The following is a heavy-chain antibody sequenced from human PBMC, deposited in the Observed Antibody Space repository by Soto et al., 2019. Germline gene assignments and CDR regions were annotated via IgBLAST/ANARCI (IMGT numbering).Heavy chain of an antibody. Sequence: GGSLRLSCAASGFSFRSFAMAWVRQAPGKGLEWVSTIDKSGGGTFYADSVKGRFTISRDNSGSTLFLEMNSLRAEDTAIYYCGKEPEVPGRGLDYWGQGTPVTVSS. CDR2: IDKSGGGT. V-gene: IGHV3-23*05. J-gene: IGHJ4*02. CDR3: GKEPEVPGRGLDY. CDR1: GFSFRSFA.